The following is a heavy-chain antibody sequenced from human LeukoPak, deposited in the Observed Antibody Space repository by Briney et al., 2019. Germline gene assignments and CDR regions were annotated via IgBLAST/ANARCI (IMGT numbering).Heavy chain of an antibody. CDR2: IYYSGST. CDR3: ARDRSDSSGYYYDY. D-gene: IGHD3-22*01. J-gene: IGHJ4*02. V-gene: IGHV4-39*07. CDR1: GGSISSSSYY. Sequence: PSETLSLTCTVSGGSISSSSYYWGWIRQPPGKGLEWIGSIYYSGSTYYNPSLKSRVTISVDTSKNQFSLKLSSVTAADTAVYYCARDRSDSSGYYYDYWGQGTLVTVSS.